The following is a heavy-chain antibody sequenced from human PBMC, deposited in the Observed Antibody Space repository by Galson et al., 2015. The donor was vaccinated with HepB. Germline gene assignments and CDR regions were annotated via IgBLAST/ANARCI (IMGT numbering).Heavy chain of an antibody. Sequence: LRLSCAASGFTFSSYSMNWVRQAPGKGLEWVSSISSSSSYIYYADSVKGRFTISRDNAKNSLYLQMNSLGAEDTAVYYCAGEGAFDIWGQGTMVTVSS. CDR1: GFTFSSYS. CDR2: ISSSSSYI. V-gene: IGHV3-21*01. J-gene: IGHJ3*02. CDR3: AGEGAFDI.